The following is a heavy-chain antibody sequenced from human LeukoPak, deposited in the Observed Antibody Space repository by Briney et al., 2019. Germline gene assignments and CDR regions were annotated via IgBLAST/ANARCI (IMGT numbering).Heavy chain of an antibody. Sequence: ASVKVSCKASGGTFSSYTISWVRQAPGQGLEWMGRIIPILGIANYAQKFQGRVTITADKSKSTAYMELSSLRSEDTAVYDCARDTDYYDSSGPKWFDPWGQGTLVTVSS. CDR2: IIPILGIA. V-gene: IGHV1-69*04. CDR1: GGTFSSYT. J-gene: IGHJ5*02. D-gene: IGHD3-22*01. CDR3: ARDTDYYDSSGPKWFDP.